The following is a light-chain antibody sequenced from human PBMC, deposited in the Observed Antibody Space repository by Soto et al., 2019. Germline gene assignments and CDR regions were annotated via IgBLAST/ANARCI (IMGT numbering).Light chain of an antibody. CDR3: MQARQMPRT. CDR1: QSLLYSNGYIY. Sequence: DVVLTQSPLSLPVTPGEPASISCRSSQSLLYSNGYIYLDWYVQKPGQSPQLLIFLGCNRACGDPGRISSSVPGTDFTLSISRVEADDVGVYYCMQARQMPRTFGGGTKVEIK. J-gene: IGKJ4*01. CDR2: LGC. V-gene: IGKV2-28*01.